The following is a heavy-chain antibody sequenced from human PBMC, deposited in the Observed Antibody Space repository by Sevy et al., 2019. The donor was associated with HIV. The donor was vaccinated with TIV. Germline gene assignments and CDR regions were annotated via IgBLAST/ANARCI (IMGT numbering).Heavy chain of an antibody. V-gene: IGHV3-23*01. J-gene: IGHJ3*02. CDR3: AKDRYEGSGYYPEGAFDI. Sequence: GGSLRLSCAASGLTFTSYAMKWVRQAPGKGLEWVSTISGSGGSTYYGDSVKGRFTISRDNSKNTLYLQMSSLRAEDTAVYYCAKDRYEGSGYYPEGAFDIWGQGTKITVSS. D-gene: IGHD3-22*01. CDR2: ISGSGGST. CDR1: GLTFTSYA.